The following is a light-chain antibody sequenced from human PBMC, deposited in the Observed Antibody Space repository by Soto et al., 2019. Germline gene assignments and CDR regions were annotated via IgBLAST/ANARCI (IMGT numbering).Light chain of an antibody. CDR2: GAS. CDR3: QQYNNWYT. CDR1: QSVSSN. Sequence: EIVMTQSPATLSVSPGERATLSCRASQSVSSNLAWYQQKPGQAPRLLIYGASTRATGIPARFSGSGSGRESTLTISSLQSEDFAVYYCQQYNNWYTFGQGTKLEIK. J-gene: IGKJ2*01. V-gene: IGKV3-15*01.